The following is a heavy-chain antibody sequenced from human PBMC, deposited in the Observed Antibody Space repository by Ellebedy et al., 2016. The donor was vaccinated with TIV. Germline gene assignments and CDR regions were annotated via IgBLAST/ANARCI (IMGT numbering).Heavy chain of an antibody. V-gene: IGHV3-66*04. J-gene: IGHJ6*02. CDR2: IYNGAT. Sequence: GGSLRLSCAASGFTFSSNAMSWVRQVAGKGLEWVSGIYNGATHYADSVKGRFTISRDNSKNTLYLQMNSLRAEDTAVYYCARPSGSYYYFGMDVWGQGTTVTVSS. D-gene: IGHD1-26*01. CDR1: GFTFSSNA. CDR3: ARPSGSYYYFGMDV.